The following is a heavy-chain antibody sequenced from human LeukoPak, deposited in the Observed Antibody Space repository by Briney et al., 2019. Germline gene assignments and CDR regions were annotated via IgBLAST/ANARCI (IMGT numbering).Heavy chain of an antibody. V-gene: IGHV4-59*08. CDR2: IYYSGST. CDR1: GGSISSYY. CDR3: ASCGGQGGY. Sequence: PSETLSLTCTVSGGSISSYYWSWIRQPPGKGLEWIGNIYYSGSTKYNSSLKSRVSISVDTSKNQFSLKLSSVTAADTAVYYCASCGGQGGYWGQGTLVTVSS. J-gene: IGHJ4*02. D-gene: IGHD2-21*01.